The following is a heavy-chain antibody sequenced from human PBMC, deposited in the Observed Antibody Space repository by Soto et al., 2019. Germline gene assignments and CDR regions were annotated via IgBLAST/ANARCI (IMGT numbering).Heavy chain of an antibody. J-gene: IGHJ4*02. D-gene: IGHD6-13*01. CDR1: GGSISSSAYY. V-gene: IGHV4-39*07. CDR2: IYFTGTT. CDR3: ARIAAAGTSVDY. Sequence: SEPLSLTWTVSGGSISSSAYYWGWILQPLGNGLEWIGSIYFTGTTYYNPSLKSRVTISIDTSRNQFSLKLSSVTAADTAVYYCARIAAAGTSVDYWGQGTLVTVS.